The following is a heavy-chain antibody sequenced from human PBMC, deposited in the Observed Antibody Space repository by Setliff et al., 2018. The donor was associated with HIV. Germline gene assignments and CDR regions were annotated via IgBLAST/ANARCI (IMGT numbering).Heavy chain of an antibody. J-gene: IGHJ4*02. D-gene: IGHD2-21*02. V-gene: IGHV4-39*07. CDR2: IFYSETVYYGGRT. CDR3: ARGVPLLPPHY. CDR1: GGSISSNNYY. Sequence: SLTCTVSGGSISSNNYYWGWIRQPPGKGLEWIGSIFYSETVYYGGRTYYSPSLKSRVTISVDTSKSQFSLKLGSVTAADTAVYYCARGVPLLPPHYWGQGTLVTVSS.